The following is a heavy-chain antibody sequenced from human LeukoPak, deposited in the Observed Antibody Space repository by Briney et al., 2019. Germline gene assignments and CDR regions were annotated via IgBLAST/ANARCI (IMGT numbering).Heavy chain of an antibody. CDR3: ARIAAALYYYMDV. Sequence: AGGSLRLSCAASGFTFSSYSMNWVRQAPGKGLEWVSSISSSSSYIYYADSVKGRFTISRDNAKNSLYLQMNSLRAEDTAVYYCARIAAALYYYMDVWGKGTTVTVSS. CDR2: ISSSSSYI. V-gene: IGHV3-21*01. J-gene: IGHJ6*03. CDR1: GFTFSSYS. D-gene: IGHD6-13*01.